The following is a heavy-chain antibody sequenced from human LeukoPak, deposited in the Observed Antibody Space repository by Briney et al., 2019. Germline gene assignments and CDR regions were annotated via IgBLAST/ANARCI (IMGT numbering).Heavy chain of an antibody. V-gene: IGHV4-34*01. J-gene: IGHJ5*02. CDR2: INHSGST. CDR3: ARGRDFWSGYYTGRGNNWFDP. CDR1: GGSFSGYY. D-gene: IGHD3-3*01. Sequence: SETLSLTCAVYGGSFSGYYWSWIRQPPGKGLEWIGEINHSGSTNYNPSLESRVTISVDTSKNQFSLKLSSVTAADTAVYYCARGRDFWSGYYTGRGNNWFDPWGQGTLVTVSS.